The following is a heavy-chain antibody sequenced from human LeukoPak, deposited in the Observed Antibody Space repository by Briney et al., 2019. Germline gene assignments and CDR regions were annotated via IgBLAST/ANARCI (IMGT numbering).Heavy chain of an antibody. D-gene: IGHD3-9*01. CDR3: ARSGGYRILTGYYFLLDY. CDR1: GGSISSGGYY. J-gene: IGHJ4*02. V-gene: IGHV4-31*03. Sequence: SETLSLTCTVSGGSISSGGYYWSWIRQHPGKGLEWVGYIYYSGSTYYNPSLKSRVTISVDTSKNQFSLKLSSVTAADTAVYYCARSGGYRILTGYYFLLDYWGQGNLVTVSS. CDR2: IYYSGST.